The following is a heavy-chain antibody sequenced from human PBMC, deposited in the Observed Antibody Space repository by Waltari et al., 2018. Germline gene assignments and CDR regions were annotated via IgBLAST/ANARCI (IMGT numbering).Heavy chain of an antibody. Sequence: EVQLVESGGGLIQAGGCLRLSCAASGLTVSSTYRAWVRQAPGQGLKEVAISYSYGTTSYADSVKGRFTISRDNSKNTLFLQMSRVRVDDTAMYYCTTRVAISGVPGMPDYWGQGTLVTVSS. J-gene: IGHJ4*02. CDR3: TTRVAISGVPGMPDY. CDR2: SYSYGTT. CDR1: GLTVSSTY. V-gene: IGHV3-53*01. D-gene: IGHD2-15*01.